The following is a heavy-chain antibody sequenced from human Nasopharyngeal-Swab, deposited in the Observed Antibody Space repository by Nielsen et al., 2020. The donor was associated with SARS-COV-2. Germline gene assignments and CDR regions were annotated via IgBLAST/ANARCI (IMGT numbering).Heavy chain of an antibody. CDR1: GFTFSSYG. Sequence: GESLHISCAASGFTFSSYGMHRVRQAPGKGLEWVAVIWYAGSNKYYADSVKGRFTICRDNSKNTLYLQMNSLRAENTAVYYCARVVSYYYGMDVWGQGTTVTVSS. CDR2: IWYAGSNK. V-gene: IGHV3-33*01. CDR3: ARVVSYYYGMDV. J-gene: IGHJ6*02. D-gene: IGHD3-22*01.